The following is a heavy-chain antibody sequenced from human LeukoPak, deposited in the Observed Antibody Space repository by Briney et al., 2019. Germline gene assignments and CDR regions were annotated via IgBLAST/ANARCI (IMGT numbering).Heavy chain of an antibody. CDR1: GHTLTSYD. Sequence: ASVKVSCKASGHTLTSYDINWVRQATGQGLEWMGWMNPDSGNTGYAQKCQGRVTMTRNPSISTAYMELSSLTSEDTAVYYCARRIAAAGVGIVYWGQGTLVTVSS. V-gene: IGHV1-8*01. CDR2: MNPDSGNT. CDR3: ARRIAAAGVGIVY. D-gene: IGHD6-13*01. J-gene: IGHJ4*02.